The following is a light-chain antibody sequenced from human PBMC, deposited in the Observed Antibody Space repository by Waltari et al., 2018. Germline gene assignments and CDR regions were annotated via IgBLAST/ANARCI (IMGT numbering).Light chain of an antibody. CDR3: QQRDNWPRT. Sequence: IVLTQSPATLSLSPGARAALSCRASQSISRYLAWYQQKPGQAPRLLIYDASNRATGIPARFSGRGSGTDFTLSITTLEPEDFAVYYCQQRDNWPRTFGQGTRVEV. V-gene: IGKV3-11*01. CDR1: QSISRY. CDR2: DAS. J-gene: IGKJ1*01.